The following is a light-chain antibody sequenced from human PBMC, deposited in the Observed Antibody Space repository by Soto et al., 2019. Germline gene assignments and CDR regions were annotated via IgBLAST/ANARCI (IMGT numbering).Light chain of an antibody. CDR2: GAF. V-gene: IGKV3-15*01. CDR1: QSVSSN. Sequence: EIVLTQSPATLSLSPGERSTLSCMASQSVSSNLAWYQQKPGQAPSLLIYGAFTRATGIPARFSGTGSGTEFTLTISSLQSEDFALYYCQQYNDWPLTFGQGTQVEIK. CDR3: QQYNDWPLT. J-gene: IGKJ1*01.